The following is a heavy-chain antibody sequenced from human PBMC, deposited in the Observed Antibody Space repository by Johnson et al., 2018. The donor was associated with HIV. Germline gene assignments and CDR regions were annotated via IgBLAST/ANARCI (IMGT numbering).Heavy chain of an antibody. CDR3: TTFKVAPRIKAPTTSKATILLGAFDI. D-gene: IGHD1-26*01. Sequence: MLLVESGGGLVKPGGSLRLSCAASGFTFNNAWMSWVRQAPGKGLEWVGRIKSKPDGGTSDYAATVKARFTITRAASKTQLDLQMNSLKTEDTAVYYCTTFKVAPRIKAPTTSKATILLGAFDIWGQGTMVTVSS. J-gene: IGHJ3*02. CDR1: GFTFNNAW. V-gene: IGHV3-15*01. CDR2: IKSKPDGGTS.